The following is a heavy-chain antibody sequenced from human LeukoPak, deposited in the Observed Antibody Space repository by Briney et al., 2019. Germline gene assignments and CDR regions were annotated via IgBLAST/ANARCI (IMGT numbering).Heavy chain of an antibody. Sequence: PSETLSLTCTVSGGSISSGGYYWSWIRQHPGKGLEWIGYIYYSGSTYYNPSLKSRVTISVDTSKNQFSLKLSSVTAADTAVYYCARDSGSYSDAFDIWGQGTMVTVSS. D-gene: IGHD1-26*01. CDR3: ARDSGSYSDAFDI. J-gene: IGHJ3*02. CDR1: GGSISSGGYY. CDR2: IYYSGST. V-gene: IGHV4-61*08.